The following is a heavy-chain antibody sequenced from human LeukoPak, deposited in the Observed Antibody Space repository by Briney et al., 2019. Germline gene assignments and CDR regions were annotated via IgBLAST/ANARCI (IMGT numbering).Heavy chain of an antibody. Sequence: ASVTVSFTASGNSFPDYYIHWVRQAPGQGLEWMGWINPNRGGTNYARKFQRRVTMTRDTSISTAFMELSSLRSDDTAVYYCARVLLSDSVDYWGQGTLVTVSS. D-gene: IGHD2-15*01. J-gene: IGHJ4*02. V-gene: IGHV1-2*02. CDR3: ARVLLSDSVDY. CDR1: GNSFPDYY. CDR2: INPNRGGT.